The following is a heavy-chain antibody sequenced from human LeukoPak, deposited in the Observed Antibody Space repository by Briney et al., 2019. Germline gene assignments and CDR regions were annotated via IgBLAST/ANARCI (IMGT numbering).Heavy chain of an antibody. V-gene: IGHV7-4-1*02. Sequence: GASVKVSCKASGYTFTSYGISWVRQAPGQGLEWMGCINTNTGNPTYVQGFTGRFVFSLDTSVSTAYLQISSLKAEDTAVYYCARYYGDLGLGYWGQGTLVTVSS. CDR3: ARYYGDLGLGY. CDR2: INTNTGNP. D-gene: IGHD4-17*01. J-gene: IGHJ4*02. CDR1: GYTFTSYG.